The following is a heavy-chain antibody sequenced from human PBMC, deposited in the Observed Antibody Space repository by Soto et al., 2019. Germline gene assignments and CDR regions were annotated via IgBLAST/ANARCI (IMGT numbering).Heavy chain of an antibody. CDR1: GFTFSSYS. J-gene: IGHJ4*02. CDR3: ASTDNWNYDRFDY. CDR2: ISSSSSSTI. D-gene: IGHD1-7*01. V-gene: IGHV3-48*01. Sequence: PGGSLRLSCAASGFTFSSYSMNWVRQAPGKGLEWVSYISSSSSSTIYYADSVKGRFTISRDNAKNSLYLQMNSLRAEDTAVYYCASTDNWNYDRFDYWGQGTLVTVSS.